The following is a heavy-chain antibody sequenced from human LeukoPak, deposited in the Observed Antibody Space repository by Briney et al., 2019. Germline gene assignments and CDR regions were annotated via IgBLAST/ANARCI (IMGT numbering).Heavy chain of an antibody. Sequence: SETLSLTCTVSGGSISSYYWSWIRQPPGKGLEWIGYIYYSGSTNYNPSLKSRVTISVDTSKNQFSLKLSSVTAADTAVYYCARDEGAAPGTGIGYWGQGTLVTVSS. CDR3: ARDEGAAPGTGIGY. CDR2: IYYSGST. D-gene: IGHD6-13*01. CDR1: GGSISSYY. J-gene: IGHJ4*02. V-gene: IGHV4-59*01.